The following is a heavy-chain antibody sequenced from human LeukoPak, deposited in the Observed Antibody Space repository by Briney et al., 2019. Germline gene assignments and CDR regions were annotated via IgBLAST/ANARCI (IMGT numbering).Heavy chain of an antibody. D-gene: IGHD2/OR15-2a*01. V-gene: IGHV3-30*02. CDR3: AKDEVTLAEGFDY. Sequence: PGGSLRLSCAASGFTFSSYGMHWVRQAPGKGLEWVAFIRYDGSNKYYADSVKGRFTISRDNSKNTLYLQMNSLRAEDTAVYYCAKDEVTLAEGFDYWGQGTLVTVSS. J-gene: IGHJ4*02. CDR1: GFTFSSYG. CDR2: IRYDGSNK.